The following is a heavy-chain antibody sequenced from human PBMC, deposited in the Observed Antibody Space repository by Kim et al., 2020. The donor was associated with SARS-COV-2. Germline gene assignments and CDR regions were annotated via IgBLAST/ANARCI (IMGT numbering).Heavy chain of an antibody. CDR3: AGYYGRSRFYGWDV. Sequence: YNPSLKRQVTISVDTSKNQFSLNLNSMTAADTAIYYFAGYYGRSRFYGWDVWGQGTTVTVSS. J-gene: IGHJ6*02. V-gene: IGHV4-59*01. D-gene: IGHD3-10*01.